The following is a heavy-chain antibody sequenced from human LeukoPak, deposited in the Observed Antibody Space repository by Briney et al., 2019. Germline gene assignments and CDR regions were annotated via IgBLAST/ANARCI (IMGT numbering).Heavy chain of an antibody. CDR1: GGSFSGYY. V-gene: IGHV4-34*01. CDR3: ARHSRGDYYYVF. Sequence: SETLSLTCAVYGGSFSGYYWSWIRQPPGKGLEWIGEINHSGSTNYNPSLKSRVTISVDTSKNQFSLKLSSVTAADTAVYYCARHSRGDYYYVFWGQGTLVTVSS. CDR2: INHSGST. J-gene: IGHJ4*02. D-gene: IGHD3-10*01.